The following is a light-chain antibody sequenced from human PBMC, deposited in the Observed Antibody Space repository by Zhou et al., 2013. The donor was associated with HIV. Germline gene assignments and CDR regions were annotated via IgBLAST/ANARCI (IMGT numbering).Light chain of an antibody. V-gene: IGKV3-20*01. CDR3: QQYGGSPPGT. J-gene: IGKJ1*01. Sequence: EIVLTQSPGTLSLSPGEGATLSCRASQSVSSSYLAWYQQKPGQAPRLLIYGASTRATGIPDRFSGGGSGTDFTLTISRLEPEDFAVYYCQQYGGSPPGTFGQGTKVEIK. CDR1: QSVSSSY. CDR2: GAS.